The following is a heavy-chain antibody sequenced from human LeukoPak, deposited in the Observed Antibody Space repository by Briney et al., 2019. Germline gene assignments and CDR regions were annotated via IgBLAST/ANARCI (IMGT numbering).Heavy chain of an antibody. CDR1: GFTFSTYD. CDR3: AKSGDYFDY. CDR2: FSFRGSST. Sequence: GGSLRLSCAASGFTFSTYDMSWVRQAPGMGLEWVSTFSFRGSSTYYADSVKGRFTISRDNSENTLYLQMNSLRAEDSATYYCAKSGDYFDYWGQGILVTVSS. D-gene: IGHD3-10*01. V-gene: IGHV3-23*01. J-gene: IGHJ4*02.